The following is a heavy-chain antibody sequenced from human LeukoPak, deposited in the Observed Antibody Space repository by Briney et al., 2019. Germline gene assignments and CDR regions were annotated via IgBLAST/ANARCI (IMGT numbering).Heavy chain of an antibody. V-gene: IGHV5-51*01. CDR1: GYTFNNYW. Sequence: GESLKISCKASGYTFNNYWIGWVRQMPGRGLEWMGMLYPDGSATTYHPSFEGRVTISADKSVTTAYLEWNSLKASDTAFCVRQGLQSGTYPAYWGPGTLVTVSS. D-gene: IGHD1-26*01. CDR2: LYPDGSAT. J-gene: IGHJ4*02. CDR3: QGLQSGTYPAY.